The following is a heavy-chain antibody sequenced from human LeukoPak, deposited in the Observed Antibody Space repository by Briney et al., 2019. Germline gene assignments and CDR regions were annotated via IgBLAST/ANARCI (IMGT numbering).Heavy chain of an antibody. D-gene: IGHD3-9*01. V-gene: IGHV3-7*01. CDR2: IKQGGSEK. CDR1: GFTFSSYW. J-gene: IGHJ4*02. Sequence: GGSLRLSCAASGFTFSSYWMSWVRQAPGKGLEWVANIKQGGSEKYYVDSVKGRFTISRDNAKNSLYLQMNSLRAEDTAVYYCARDRPYDILTGYSRFDYWGQGTLVTVSS. CDR3: ARDRPYDILTGYSRFDY.